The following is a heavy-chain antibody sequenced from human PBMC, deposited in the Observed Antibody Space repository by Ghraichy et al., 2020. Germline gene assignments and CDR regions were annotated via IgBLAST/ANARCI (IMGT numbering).Heavy chain of an antibody. CDR1: GFTFSSYS. Sequence: GESLNISCAASGFTFSSYSMNWVRQAPGKGLEWVSSISSSSSYIYYADSVKGRFTISRDNAKNSLYLQMNSLRAEDTAVYYCARDLGGDYNIYYGMDVWGQGTTVTVSS. J-gene: IGHJ6*02. CDR2: ISSSSSYI. D-gene: IGHD2-21*02. V-gene: IGHV3-21*01. CDR3: ARDLGGDYNIYYGMDV.